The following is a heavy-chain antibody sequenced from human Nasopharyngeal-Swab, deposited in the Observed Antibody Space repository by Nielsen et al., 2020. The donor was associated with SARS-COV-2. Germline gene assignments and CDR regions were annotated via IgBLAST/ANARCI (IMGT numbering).Heavy chain of an antibody. J-gene: IGHJ5*02. CDR1: GGSISSYY. D-gene: IGHD6-13*01. CDR2: IYYSGST. V-gene: IGHV4-59*01. Sequence: SETLSLTCAVSGGSISSYYWSWIRQPPGKGLEWIGYIYYSGSTNYNPSLKSRVTISVDTSKNQFSLKLSSVTAADTAVYYCARDHQYSSSWSGRGYNWFDPWGQGTLVTVSS. CDR3: ARDHQYSSSWSGRGYNWFDP.